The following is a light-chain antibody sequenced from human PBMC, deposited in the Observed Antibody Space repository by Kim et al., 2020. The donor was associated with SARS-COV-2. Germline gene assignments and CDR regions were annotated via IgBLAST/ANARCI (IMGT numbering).Light chain of an antibody. CDR2: GAS. Sequence: GERATLYCRASQSVNTNYVAWYQQKSGQAPRVLIYGASDRATGISERFSGSVSGTDFTLTMSRLEPEDFAVYYCQQYGSSPLTFGGETKVDIK. V-gene: IGKV3-20*01. J-gene: IGKJ4*01. CDR3: QQYGSSPLT. CDR1: QSVNTNY.